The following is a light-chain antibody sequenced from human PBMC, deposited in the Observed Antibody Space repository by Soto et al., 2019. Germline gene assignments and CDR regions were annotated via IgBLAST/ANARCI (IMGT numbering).Light chain of an antibody. CDR1: TGAVTSGHY. CDR2: STS. J-gene: IGLJ3*02. CDR3: LLYYAGAWV. Sequence: QAVVAQESSLTVSPGGTVTLTCASSTGAVTSGHYPNWFQQKPGHAPRALIYSTSHRHSWTPARFSGSLLGGKAAVTLSGVQPEDEAEYPCLLYYAGAWVFGGGTKVTDL. V-gene: IGLV7-43*01.